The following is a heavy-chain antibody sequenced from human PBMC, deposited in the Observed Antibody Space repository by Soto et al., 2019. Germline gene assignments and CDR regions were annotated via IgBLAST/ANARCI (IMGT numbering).Heavy chain of an antibody. V-gene: IGHV1-69*01. D-gene: IGHD3-22*01. CDR1: GGTFSSYA. CDR3: ARDNGQSNYYDCSLDALDV. CDR2: IIPIFSTP. J-gene: IGHJ3*01. Sequence: QVQLVQSGAEVKKPGSSVKVSCKASGGTFSSYAISWVRQAPGQGLEWMGGIIPIFSTPNYAQKFQGGVTITADESTRTAYMELSSMRAEDTAVYYCARDNGQSNYYDCSLDALDVWGQGTMVTVSS.